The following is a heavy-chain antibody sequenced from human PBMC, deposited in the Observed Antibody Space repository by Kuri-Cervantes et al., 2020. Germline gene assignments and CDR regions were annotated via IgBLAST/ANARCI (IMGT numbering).Heavy chain of an antibody. J-gene: IGHJ4*02. CDR1: GFTFSDYA. Sequence: GGSLRLSCVASGFTFSDYAISWVRQAPGRGLEWVANIKQEGSQKFYVDSVKGRFTISRDNAKNSLYLQMNSLRAEDTAVYYCCDGGYWGQGTLVTVSS. V-gene: IGHV3-7*01. CDR3: CDGGY. CDR2: IKQEGSQK. D-gene: IGHD2-21*01.